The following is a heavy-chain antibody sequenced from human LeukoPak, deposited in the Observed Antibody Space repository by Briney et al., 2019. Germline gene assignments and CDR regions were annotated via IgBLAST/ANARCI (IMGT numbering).Heavy chain of an antibody. J-gene: IGHJ5*02. CDR3: ARSGYSYGWFDP. CDR1: GGSISSYY. D-gene: IGHD5-18*01. Sequence: SETLSLTCTVSGGSISSYYWSWIRQPPGKGLEWIGYIYYSGSTNYNPSLKSRVTISVDTSKNQFSLKLSSVTAADTAVYYCARSGYSYGWFDPWGRGTLVTVSS. V-gene: IGHV4-59*01. CDR2: IYYSGST.